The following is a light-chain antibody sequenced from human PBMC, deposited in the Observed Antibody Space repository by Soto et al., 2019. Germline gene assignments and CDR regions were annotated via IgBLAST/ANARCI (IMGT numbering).Light chain of an antibody. CDR1: QGISSY. CDR2: AAS. CDR3: QQYYSYPIT. J-gene: IGKJ5*01. Sequence: ALRMTHSPSSLSATTGDRVTITCRASQGISSYLAWYQQKPGKAPKLLIYAASTLQSGVPSRFSGSGSGTDFTLTISCLQSEDFATYYCQQYYSYPITFGQGTRLEIK. V-gene: IGKV1-8*01.